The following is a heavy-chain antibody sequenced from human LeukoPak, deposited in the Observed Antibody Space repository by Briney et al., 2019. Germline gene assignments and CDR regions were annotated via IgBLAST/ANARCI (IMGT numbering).Heavy chain of an antibody. CDR2: IYYSGST. V-gene: IGHV4-59*07. Sequence: SDTLSLTCTVSGVSISSYYWSWLRQPPGKGLEWVGYIYYSGSTNYNPSLKSRVTMSLDTSKNQFSLKLSSVTAADTAVYYCARVYYSNSYDYWYFDLWGRGTLVTVSS. CDR1: GVSISSYY. D-gene: IGHD6-13*01. J-gene: IGHJ2*01. CDR3: ARVYYSNSYDYWYFDL.